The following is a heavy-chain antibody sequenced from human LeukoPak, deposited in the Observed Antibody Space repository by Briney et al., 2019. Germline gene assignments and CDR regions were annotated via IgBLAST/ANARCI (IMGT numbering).Heavy chain of an antibody. CDR1: AFSLNAYN. Sequence: GGSLRLSCAASAFSLNAYNMNWVRQAPGKGLEWVSSITSSSTYTYYADSVKGRFTISRDDAKNSLYLQMDSLRAEDTAVYYCSGYNWFDPWGQGTLVTVSS. CDR3: SGYNWFDP. CDR2: ITSSSTYT. V-gene: IGHV3-21*01. J-gene: IGHJ5*02.